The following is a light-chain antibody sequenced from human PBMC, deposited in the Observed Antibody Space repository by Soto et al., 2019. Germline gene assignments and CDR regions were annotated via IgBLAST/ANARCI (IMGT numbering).Light chain of an antibody. CDR3: QQRRNWPPT. CDR1: QSVSSY. V-gene: IGKV3-11*01. Sequence: EIVLTQSPATLSLSPGERATLSCRASQSVSSYLAWYQQKPGQAPRLLIYDASNRATGIPARFSGSGSGTDFPLTIISLEPEDFAVYYCQQRRNWPPTFGPGTKVDIK. J-gene: IGKJ3*01. CDR2: DAS.